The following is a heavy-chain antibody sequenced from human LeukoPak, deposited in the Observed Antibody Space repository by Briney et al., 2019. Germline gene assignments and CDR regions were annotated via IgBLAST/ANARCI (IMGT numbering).Heavy chain of an antibody. V-gene: IGHV3-23*01. CDR2: ISGSGGST. CDR3: ASLVRGVIPSMEFDP. Sequence: GGSLRLSCAASGFTFSSYAMSWVRQAPGKGLEWVSAISGSGGSTYYADSVKGRFTISRDNSKNTLYLQMNSLRAEGTAVYYCASLVRGVIPSMEFDPWGQGTLVTVSS. CDR1: GFTFSSYA. J-gene: IGHJ5*02. D-gene: IGHD3-10*01.